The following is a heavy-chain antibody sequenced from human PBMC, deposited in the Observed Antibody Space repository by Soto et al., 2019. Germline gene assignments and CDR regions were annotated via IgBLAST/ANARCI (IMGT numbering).Heavy chain of an antibody. V-gene: IGHV3-7*01. CDR3: ARGDKYYDLDY. Sequence: PGGSLRLSCAASGFTFSSYWMGWVRQAPGKGLEWVANIKQDGSEKYYVDSVKGRFTISRDNAKNSLYLQMNSLRAEDTAVYYCARGDKYYDLDYWGQGTLVTVSS. CDR1: GFTFSSYW. J-gene: IGHJ4*02. D-gene: IGHD3-3*01. CDR2: IKQDGSEK.